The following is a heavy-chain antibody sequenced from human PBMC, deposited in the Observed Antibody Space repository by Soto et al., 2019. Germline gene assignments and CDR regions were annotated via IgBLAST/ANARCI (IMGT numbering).Heavy chain of an antibody. J-gene: IGHJ4*02. D-gene: IGHD3-3*01. V-gene: IGHV3-74*01. CDR3: ARATGDFWSGYQLDS. CDR1: GFTVTDNH. CDR2: IYYNGDGTSA. Sequence: GGSLRLSCVGSGFTVTDNHMTWVRQAPGRGPEWVSTIYYNGDGTSATYADSVRGRFTISRDNSKNTLYLQMRSLRAEDTAVYYCARATGDFWSGYQLDSWGQGALVTVSS.